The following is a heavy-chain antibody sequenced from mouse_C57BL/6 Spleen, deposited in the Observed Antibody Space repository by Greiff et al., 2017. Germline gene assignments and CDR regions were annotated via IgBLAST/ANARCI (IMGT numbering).Heavy chain of an antibody. J-gene: IGHJ4*01. CDR3: ARHSIYQSHYYAMDY. CDR1: GFSLTSYG. D-gene: IGHD2-1*01. V-gene: IGHV2-6-1*01. CDR2: IWSDGST. Sequence: VKLVESGPGLVAPSQSLSITCTVSGFSLTSYGVHWVRQPPGKGLEWLVVIWSDGSTTYNSALKSRLSISKDNSKSQVFLKMNSLQTDDTAMYYCARHSIYQSHYYAMDYWGQGTSVTVSS.